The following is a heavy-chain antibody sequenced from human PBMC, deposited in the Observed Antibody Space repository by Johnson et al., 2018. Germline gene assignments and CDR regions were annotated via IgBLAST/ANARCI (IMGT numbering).Heavy chain of an antibody. CDR3: AKAPVGWLGEGAEYFQH. V-gene: IGHV3-20*04. J-gene: IGHJ1*01. D-gene: IGHD3-3*01. CDR1: GFTFDAYG. CDR2: INWNGDNT. Sequence: VQLGQSGGGVVRPGGSLRLCCAASGFTFDAYGMSWVREAPGKGLEWVSGINWNGDNTGYADSVKGRFTISRDHAKSPLYLQVNGLRAEDTALYYCAKAPVGWLGEGAEYFQHWGQGTLVTVSS.